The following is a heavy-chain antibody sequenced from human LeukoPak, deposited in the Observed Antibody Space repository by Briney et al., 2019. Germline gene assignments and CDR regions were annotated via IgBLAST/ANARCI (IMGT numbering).Heavy chain of an antibody. D-gene: IGHD1-1*01. CDR2: IGGSGAGT. J-gene: IGHJ6*03. Sequence: PGGSLRLSCAASGFTFSSYAMSWVRQAPGKGLEWVSGIGGSGAGTYYADSVKGRFTISRDNSKNTLSLQMNSLRAEDTALYYCAKVTTGYYYYMDVWGKGTTVTVS. V-gene: IGHV3-23*01. CDR1: GFTFSSYA. CDR3: AKVTTGYYYYMDV.